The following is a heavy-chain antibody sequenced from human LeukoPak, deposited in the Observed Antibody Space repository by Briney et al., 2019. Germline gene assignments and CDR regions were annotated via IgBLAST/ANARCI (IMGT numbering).Heavy chain of an antibody. D-gene: IGHD6-19*01. Sequence: PGGSLRLSCAASGFTFSSYAMSWVRPAPGKGLEWVSGISASGTYTYYADSVKGRFTISRDNSKNTLYLQMTSLRVDDTAVYYCAKGPSSGWYYFDYWGRGTLVTVSS. CDR2: ISASGTYT. CDR1: GFTFSSYA. V-gene: IGHV3-23*01. J-gene: IGHJ4*02. CDR3: AKGPSSGWYYFDY.